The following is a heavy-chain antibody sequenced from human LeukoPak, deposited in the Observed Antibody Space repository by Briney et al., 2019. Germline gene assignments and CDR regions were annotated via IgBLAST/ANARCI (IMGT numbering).Heavy chain of an antibody. CDR2: ISSSSSYI. CDR1: GFTFSSYS. J-gene: IGHJ4*02. V-gene: IGHV3-21*01. Sequence: PGGSLRLSCAASGFTFSSYSMNWVRQAPGKGLVWVSSISSSSSYIYYADSVKGRFTISRDNAKNSLYLQMNSLRAEDTAVYYCARGIADYFDYWGQGTLVTVSS. CDR3: ARGIADYFDY. D-gene: IGHD6-13*01.